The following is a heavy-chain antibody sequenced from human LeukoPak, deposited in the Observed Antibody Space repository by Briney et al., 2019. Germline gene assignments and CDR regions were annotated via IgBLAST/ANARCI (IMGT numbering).Heavy chain of an antibody. V-gene: IGHV3-33*01. CDR1: GFTFSSYG. CDR3: ARELPYYYYGMDV. J-gene: IGHJ6*02. CDR2: IWYDGSNK. Sequence: PGRSLRLSRAASGFTFSSYGMHWVRQAPGKGLEWVAVIWYDGSNKYYADSVKGRFTISRDNSKNTLYLQMNSLRAEDTAVYYCARELPYYYYGMDVWGQGTTVTVSS. D-gene: IGHD1-26*01.